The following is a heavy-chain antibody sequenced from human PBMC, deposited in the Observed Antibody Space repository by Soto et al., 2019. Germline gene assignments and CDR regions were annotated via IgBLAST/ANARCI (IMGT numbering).Heavy chain of an antibody. Sequence: SETLSLTCTVSGGSISSGGYYWSWIRQHPGKGLEWIGYIYYSGSTYYNPSLKSRVTISVDTSKNQFSLKLSSVTAADTAVYYCARVRSSSSPSYYGMDVWGQGTTVTVSS. V-gene: IGHV4-31*03. CDR3: ARVRSSSSPSYYGMDV. J-gene: IGHJ6*02. D-gene: IGHD6-6*01. CDR2: IYYSGST. CDR1: GGSISSGGYY.